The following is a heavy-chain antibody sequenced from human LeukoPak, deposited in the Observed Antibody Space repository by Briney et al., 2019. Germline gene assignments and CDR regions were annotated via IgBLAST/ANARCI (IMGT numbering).Heavy chain of an antibody. Sequence: SETLSLTCTVSGGSISSYYWSWIRQPAGKGLEWIGRIYTSGSTNYNPSLKSRVTMSVDTSKNQFSLKLSSVTAADTAMYYCARASIRYYDSSAYSHWGQGALVTVSS. V-gene: IGHV4-4*07. D-gene: IGHD3-22*01. CDR2: IYTSGST. CDR1: GGSISSYY. CDR3: ARASIRYYDSSAYSH. J-gene: IGHJ4*02.